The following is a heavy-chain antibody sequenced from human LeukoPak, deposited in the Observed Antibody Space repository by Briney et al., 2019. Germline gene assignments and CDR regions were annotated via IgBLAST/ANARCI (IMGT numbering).Heavy chain of an antibody. Sequence: ASVKVSCKASGYTFTGYYMHWVRQAPGQGLEWMGIINPSGGSTSYAQKFQGRVTMTRDTSTSTVYMELSSLRSEDTAVYYCARVSRVARRFDYWGQGTLVTVSS. D-gene: IGHD5-12*01. J-gene: IGHJ4*02. V-gene: IGHV1-46*01. CDR3: ARVSRVARRFDY. CDR1: GYTFTGYY. CDR2: INPSGGST.